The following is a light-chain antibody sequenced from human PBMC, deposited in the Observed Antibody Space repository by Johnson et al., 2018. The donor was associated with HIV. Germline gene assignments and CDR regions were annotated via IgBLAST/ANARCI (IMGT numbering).Light chain of an antibody. CDR3: GTWDSSLSVGGV. Sequence: QSVLTQPPSVSAAPGQKVNISCSGSSSNIGNNYVSWYQQLPGTAPKVLIYDNHKRPSGIPDRVSGPKSGQSATLGIPGLQTGEEAYYYFGTWDSSLSVGGVFGTGTKVTVL. V-gene: IGLV1-51*01. CDR2: DNH. CDR1: SSNIGNNY. J-gene: IGLJ1*01.